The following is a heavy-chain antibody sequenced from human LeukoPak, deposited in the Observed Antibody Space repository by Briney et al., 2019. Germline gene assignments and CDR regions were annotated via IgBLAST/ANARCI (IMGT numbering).Heavy chain of an antibody. D-gene: IGHD4-23*01. J-gene: IGHJ2*01. Sequence: SETLSLTCTVAGGSTSSYYWNWIRQPPGRGLEWIGYIYYSGSANYNPSLKSRVTISVDTSKNQFSLKLSSVTAADTAIYYCARGPPTVVTPYWYFDLWGRGTLVTVSS. CDR3: ARGPPTVVTPYWYFDL. CDR1: GGSTSSYY. V-gene: IGHV4-59*01. CDR2: IYYSGSA.